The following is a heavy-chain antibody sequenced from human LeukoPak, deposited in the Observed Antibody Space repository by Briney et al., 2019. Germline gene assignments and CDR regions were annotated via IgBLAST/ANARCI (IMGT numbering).Heavy chain of an antibody. CDR1: GFTFSTYT. CDR2: ISGSAAYT. Sequence: PGGSLRLSCAASGFTFSTYTMSWVRQAPGKGLEWVSAISGSAAYTYFSDSVRGRLIISRDNSTNTVFLQMNSLRAEDTAVYYCAKEVLDYESPYWHFDLWGRGTLVIVSS. D-gene: IGHD4-17*01. V-gene: IGHV3-23*01. CDR3: AKEVLDYESPYWHFDL. J-gene: IGHJ2*01.